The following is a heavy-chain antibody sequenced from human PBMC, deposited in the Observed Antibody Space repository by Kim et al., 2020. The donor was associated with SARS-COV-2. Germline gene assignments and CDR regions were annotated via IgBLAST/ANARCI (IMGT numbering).Heavy chain of an antibody. CDR3: LRGLTGYYDWGRYYGMDV. Sequence: GGSLRLSCAASGFTFSSYAMHWVRQAPGKGLEWVAVISYDGSNKYYADSVKGRFTISRDNSKNTLYLQMNSLRAEDTAVYWGLRGLTGYYDWGRYYGMDVWGQGTTVTVSS. CDR2: ISYDGSNK. J-gene: IGHJ6*02. V-gene: IGHV3-30*04. D-gene: IGHD3-9*01. CDR1: GFTFSSYA.